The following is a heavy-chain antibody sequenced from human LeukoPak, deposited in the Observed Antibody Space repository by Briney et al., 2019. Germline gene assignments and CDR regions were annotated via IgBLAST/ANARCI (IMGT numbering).Heavy chain of an antibody. CDR2: ISGSGGST. Sequence: GGSLRLSCAASGVTFSSYAMSWVRQAPGRGLEWVSAISGSGGSTYYADSVKGRFTISRDNSKNTLYLQMNSLRAEDTAVYYCASPKYSSAWFFDYWGQGTLVTVSS. CDR1: GVTFSSYA. V-gene: IGHV3-23*01. CDR3: ASPKYSSAWFFDY. J-gene: IGHJ4*02. D-gene: IGHD6-19*01.